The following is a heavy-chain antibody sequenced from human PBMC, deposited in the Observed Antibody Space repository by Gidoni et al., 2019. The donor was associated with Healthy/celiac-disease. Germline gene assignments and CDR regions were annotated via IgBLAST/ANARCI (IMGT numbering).Heavy chain of an antibody. J-gene: IGHJ4*02. V-gene: IGHV3-53*01. CDR2: IYSGGTT. CDR3: ARGFRATDLDY. D-gene: IGHD3-10*01. Sequence: EVQLVESGGGLIQPGGSLRLSCAASGFTVSSNYMSWVRQAPGKGREWVSLIYSGGTTYYADSVKGRFTISRDNSKNTLYLQMNSLRAEDTAVYYCARGFRATDLDYWGQGTLVTVSS. CDR1: GFTVSSNY.